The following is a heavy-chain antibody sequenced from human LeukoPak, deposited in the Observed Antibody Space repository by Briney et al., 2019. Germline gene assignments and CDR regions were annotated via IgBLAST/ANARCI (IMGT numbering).Heavy chain of an antibody. CDR1: GGSFSGYY. D-gene: IGHD1-26*01. Sequence: SETLSLTCAVYGGSFSGYYWSWIRQPPGKGLEWIGEINHSGSTNYNPSLKSRVTISVDTSKNQFSLKLSSVTAADTAVYYCARVFSGSYGYWGQGTLVTVSS. V-gene: IGHV4-34*01. J-gene: IGHJ4*02. CDR2: INHSGST. CDR3: ARVFSGSYGY.